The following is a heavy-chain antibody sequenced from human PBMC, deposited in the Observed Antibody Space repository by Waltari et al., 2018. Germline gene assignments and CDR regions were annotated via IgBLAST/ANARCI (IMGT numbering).Heavy chain of an antibody. J-gene: IGHJ4*02. D-gene: IGHD5-12*01. CDR2: ISSSSSTI. CDR3: ARDGEVATIRGFDY. CDR1: GFTFSSYS. V-gene: IGHV3-48*01. Sequence: EVQLVESGGGLVQPGGSLRLSCAASGFTFSSYSMNWVRQAPGKGLEWVSYISSSSSTIYYADSVKGRFTISRDNAKNSLYLQMNSLRAEDTAVYYCARDGEVATIRGFDYWGQGTLVIVSS.